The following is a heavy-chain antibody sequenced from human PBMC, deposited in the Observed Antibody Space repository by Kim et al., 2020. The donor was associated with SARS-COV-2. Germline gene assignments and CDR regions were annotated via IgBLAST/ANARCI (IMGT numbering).Heavy chain of an antibody. Sequence: GGSLRLSCSASGFTFSSYTMHWVRQAPGKGLEYVSGITNNGGSTNYADSVKGRFTISRDNSNNIFYLQMRSLSTDDTAVYYCVRWRLVSEEKVGYWGQGTLVTVSS. D-gene: IGHD1-26*01. V-gene: IGHV3-64D*06. CDR2: ITNNGGST. CDR1: GFTFSSYT. J-gene: IGHJ4*02. CDR3: VRWRLVSEEKVGY.